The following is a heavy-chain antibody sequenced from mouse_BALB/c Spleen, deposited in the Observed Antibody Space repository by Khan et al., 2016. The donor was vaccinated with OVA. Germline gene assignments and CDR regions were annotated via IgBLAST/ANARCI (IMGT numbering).Heavy chain of an antibody. V-gene: IGHV5-6-5*01. J-gene: IGHJ2*01. Sequence: EVELVESGGGLVKPGGSLKLSCAASGFTFSNYDMSWVRQTPEKRLEWVASISSGGNTYYPDSVKGRFTISRDNARKILYLHMSSLRSEDTAMYYCAIGPYSGSSPCYFDYWGQGTTLTVSS. CDR1: GFTFSNYD. CDR3: AIGPYSGSSPCYFDY. CDR2: ISSGGNT. D-gene: IGHD1-1*01.